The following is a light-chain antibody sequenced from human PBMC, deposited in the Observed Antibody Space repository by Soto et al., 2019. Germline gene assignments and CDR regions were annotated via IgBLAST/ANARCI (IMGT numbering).Light chain of an antibody. V-gene: IGLV2-14*01. CDR1: SSDVGGYNF. CDR3: GSYTSSSTQV. Sequence: QSALIQPAAVSGAPGQWITISCTGTSSDVGGYNFVSWYQQHPGKAPKLMIYDVSDRPSGVANLFFGSKSGNAATLTISGLQAEDEADYYCGSYTSSSTQVFGTGTKLTVL. J-gene: IGLJ1*01. CDR2: DVS.